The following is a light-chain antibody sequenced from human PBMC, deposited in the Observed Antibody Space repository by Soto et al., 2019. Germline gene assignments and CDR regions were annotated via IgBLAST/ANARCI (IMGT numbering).Light chain of an antibody. CDR2: GNS. J-gene: IGLJ1*01. V-gene: IGLV1-40*01. CDR3: SSYAGSSNV. Sequence: QSVLTQPPSVSWAPGQRVTISCTGSSSNIGAGYDVHWYQQLPGTAPKLLIYGNSNRPSGVPDRFSGSKSGNTASLTVSGLQAEDEADYYCSSYAGSSNVFGTGTKVTVL. CDR1: SSNIGAGYD.